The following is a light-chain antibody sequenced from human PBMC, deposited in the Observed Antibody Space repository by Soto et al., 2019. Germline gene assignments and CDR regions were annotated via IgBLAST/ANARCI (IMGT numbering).Light chain of an antibody. V-gene: IGKV1-5*03. Sequence: DVKMTLSPSTLSASVGDRVTITCRASQSISSWLAWYQQKPGKAPKLLIYKASTLKSGVPSRFSGSGSGTDFTLSISSLQPEDFATYYCHQTYGKHRTFGQGTKVAIK. CDR1: QSISSW. CDR2: KAS. CDR3: HQTYGKHRT. J-gene: IGKJ1*01.